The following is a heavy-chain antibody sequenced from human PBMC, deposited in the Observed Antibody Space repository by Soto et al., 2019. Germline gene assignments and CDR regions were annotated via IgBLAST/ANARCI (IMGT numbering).Heavy chain of an antibody. V-gene: IGHV1-69*05. Sequence: QVPLVQSGAEVKKPGSSVKVSCKASGDTFTTYSFSWVRQAPGHGLAWMGGIIPIFGAPKYVQTFQGRVTITTDESTSTADMELSSLRSEDPAVYYCAREGKEGSTFSFDSWGQGTLVTVSS. J-gene: IGHJ4*02. CDR1: GDTFTTYS. D-gene: IGHD3-16*01. CDR3: AREGKEGSTFSFDS. CDR2: IIPIFGAP.